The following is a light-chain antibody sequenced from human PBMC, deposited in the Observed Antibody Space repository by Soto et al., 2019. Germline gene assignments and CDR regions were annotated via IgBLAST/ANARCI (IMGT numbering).Light chain of an antibody. J-gene: IGKJ2*01. CDR1: QGISAW. Sequence: DIQMTQSPSTLSASVGDRVTITCRASQGISAWLAWYQQKPGKAPKLLIFDASTLQSGVPSRFSGSGSGTDFTLTISSLQPDDFATSYCQQCSSFWNTFGQGTKLEIK. CDR3: QQCSSFWNT. CDR2: DAS. V-gene: IGKV1-5*01.